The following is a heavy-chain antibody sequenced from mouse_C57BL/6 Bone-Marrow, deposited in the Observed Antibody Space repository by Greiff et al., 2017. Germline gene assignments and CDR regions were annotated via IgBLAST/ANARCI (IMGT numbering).Heavy chain of an antibody. CDR1: GYSFTGYY. J-gene: IGHJ4*01. CDR3: ARGGSSSYAMDY. Sequence: EVHLVESGPELVKPGASVKISCKASGYSFTGYYMNWVKQSPEKSLEWIGEINPSTGGTTYNQKFKAKATLTVDKSSSTAYMQLKSLTSEDSAVYYCARGGSSSYAMDYWGQGTSVTVSS. CDR2: INPSTGGT. V-gene: IGHV1-42*01. D-gene: IGHD1-1*01.